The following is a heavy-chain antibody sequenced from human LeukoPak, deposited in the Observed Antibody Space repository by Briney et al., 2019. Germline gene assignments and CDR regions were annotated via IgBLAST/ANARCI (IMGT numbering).Heavy chain of an antibody. J-gene: IGHJ4*02. CDR1: GGSISSSNW. CDR2: IYHSGST. Sequence: SGTLSLTCAVSGGSISSSNWWSWVRQPPGKGLEWIGEIYHSGSTNYNPSLKSRVTISVDKSKNQFSLKLSSVTAADTAVYYCARAYSSSPWISWYYFDYWGQGTLVTVSS. V-gene: IGHV4-4*02. CDR3: ARAYSSSPWISWYYFDY. D-gene: IGHD6-6*01.